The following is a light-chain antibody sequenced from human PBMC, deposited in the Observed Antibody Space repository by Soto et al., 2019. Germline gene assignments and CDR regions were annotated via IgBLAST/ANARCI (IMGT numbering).Light chain of an antibody. CDR1: RSINIF. J-gene: IGKJ5*01. CDR2: SAS. V-gene: IGKV1-39*01. Sequence: DIQMTQSPFSLSASVGDRVTITCRASRSINIFLNWYQQKPGGAPKLLIYSASTLQTGVQSRFTGSGSGTDFTLSISSLQPEDTATYYCQQGYGTPFTFGQGTRLEIK. CDR3: QQGYGTPFT.